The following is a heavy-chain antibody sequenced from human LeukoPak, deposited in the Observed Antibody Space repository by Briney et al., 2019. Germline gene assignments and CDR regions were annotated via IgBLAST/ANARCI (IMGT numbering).Heavy chain of an antibody. CDR2: INPDGSRI. J-gene: IGHJ4*02. Sequence: GGSLRLSCAASGFTLSNYWMHWVRQAPGKAPVWDSRINPDGSRIDYEESVSGRFTISRDSAKNTLYLQMNSLRAEDTAVYYCSRDFVGADDFWGKGTLVTVSS. D-gene: IGHD1-26*01. CDR1: GFTLSNYW. CDR3: SRDFVGADDF. V-gene: IGHV3-74*01.